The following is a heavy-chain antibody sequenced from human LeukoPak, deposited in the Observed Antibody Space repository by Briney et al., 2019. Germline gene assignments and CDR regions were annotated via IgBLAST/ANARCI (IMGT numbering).Heavy chain of an antibody. Sequence: SETLSLTGTVSGGSISIYYWSWIRQPPGKGLEWIGYIYYSGSTNYNPSLKSRVTISVDTSKNQFSLKLSSVTAADTAVYYCASSGEEDSNFDYWGQGTLVTVSS. D-gene: IGHD7-27*01. CDR2: IYYSGST. V-gene: IGHV4-59*01. J-gene: IGHJ4*02. CDR1: GGSISIYY. CDR3: ASSGEEDSNFDY.